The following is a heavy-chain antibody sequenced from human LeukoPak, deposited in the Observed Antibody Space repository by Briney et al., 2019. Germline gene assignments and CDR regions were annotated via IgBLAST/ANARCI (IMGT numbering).Heavy chain of an antibody. V-gene: IGHV4-59*12. CDR1: GGSISSYY. CDR3: ASSTYYYDSSGRNRYYFDY. CDR2: IYYSGST. D-gene: IGHD3-22*01. J-gene: IGHJ4*02. Sequence: ASETLSLTCTVSGGSISSYYWSWIRQPPGKGLEWIGYIYYSGSTNYNPSLKSRVTISVDTSKNQFSLKLSSVTAADTAVYYCASSTYYYDSSGRNRYYFDYWGQGTLVTVSS.